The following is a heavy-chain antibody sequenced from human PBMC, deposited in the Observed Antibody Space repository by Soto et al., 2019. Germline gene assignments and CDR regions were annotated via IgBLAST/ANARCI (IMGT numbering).Heavy chain of an antibody. V-gene: IGHV4-31*03. CDR3: AREGVAGGYGMDV. CDR2: IYYSGST. J-gene: IGHJ6*02. CDR1: GGSISSGGYY. Sequence: NPSETLSLTCTVSGGSISSGGYYWSWIRQHPGKGLEWIGYIYYSGSTYYNPSLKSRVTISVDTSKNQFSLKLSSVTAADTAVYYCAREGVAGGYGMDVWGQGTTVTVSS. D-gene: IGHD2-15*01.